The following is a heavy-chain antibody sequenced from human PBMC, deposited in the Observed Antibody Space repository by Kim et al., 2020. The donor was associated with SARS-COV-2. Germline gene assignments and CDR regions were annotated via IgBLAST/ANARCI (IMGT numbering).Heavy chain of an antibody. CDR3: AGNLLGRDDS. CDR1: GFTFRNYW. CDR2: INGGGSVT. V-gene: IGHV3-74*01. Sequence: GGSLRLSCAASGFTFRNYWMHWVRQAPGKGLVWVARINGGGSVTNYADSVRGRFTISRDNAKNTVYLQMSSLRAEDTAVYYCAGNLLGRDDSWGQGTLVAVSS. J-gene: IGHJ4*02.